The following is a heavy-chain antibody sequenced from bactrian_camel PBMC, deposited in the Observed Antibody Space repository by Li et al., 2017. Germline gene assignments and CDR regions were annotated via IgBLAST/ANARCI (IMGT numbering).Heavy chain of an antibody. CDR3: AATREAVWPPQHRE. D-gene: IGHD2*01. J-gene: IGHJ4*01. CDR1: GFTLSTFW. V-gene: IGHV3S1*01. Sequence: HVQLVESGGGLVQPGGSLRLSCAASGFTLSTFWVYWVRQAPGKGLEWVSAFNSGSSNTYYADSVKGRFTISKDSAKNTLFLQMNSLKSEDTGVYYCAATREAVWPPQHREWGLGNQVTVS. CDR2: FNSGSSNT.